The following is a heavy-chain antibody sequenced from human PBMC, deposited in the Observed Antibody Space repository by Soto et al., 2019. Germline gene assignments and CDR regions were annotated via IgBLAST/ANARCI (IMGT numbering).Heavy chain of an antibody. CDR2: VIPVFGTP. CDR3: GRGDATKIVVTTYYGMDV. J-gene: IGHJ6*02. Sequence: QVQLVQSGAEVKKPGSSVKVSCKASGGTLSNYGISWVRQAPGQGLEWMGGVIPVFGTPNYAQKFQCRVTITADESTTTVYKEVSSLTSEAAALYYCGRGDATKIVVTTYYGMDVWGQGTTVTVSS. CDR1: GGTLSNYG. V-gene: IGHV1-69*12. D-gene: IGHD3-22*01.